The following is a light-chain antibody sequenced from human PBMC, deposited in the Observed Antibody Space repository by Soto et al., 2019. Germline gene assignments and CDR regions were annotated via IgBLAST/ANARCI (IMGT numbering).Light chain of an antibody. CDR3: CSYVGSYSYV. Sequence: QSVLTQPASVSGSPGQSITISCTGTSSDIDAYNYVSWYQQHPGKAPKLMIYDVSNRPSGISNRFSGSKSGNTASLTISGLQAEDEADSYCCSYVGSYSYVFGTGTKVTVL. CDR2: DVS. CDR1: SSDIDAYNY. J-gene: IGLJ1*01. V-gene: IGLV2-14*01.